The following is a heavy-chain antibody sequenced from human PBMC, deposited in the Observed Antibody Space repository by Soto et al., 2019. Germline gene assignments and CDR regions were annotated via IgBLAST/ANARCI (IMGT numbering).Heavy chain of an antibody. CDR3: AKDQRSITIFGGVLPNYYYGMDV. D-gene: IGHD3-3*01. Sequence: GSLRLSCAASVFTCSSYAMSWVRQAPGKGLEWVSAISGSGGSTYYADSVKGRFTISRDNSKNTLYLQMNSLRAEDTAVYYCAKDQRSITIFGGVLPNYYYGMDVWGQGTTVTVSS. V-gene: IGHV3-23*01. CDR2: ISGSGGST. J-gene: IGHJ6*02. CDR1: VFTCSSYA.